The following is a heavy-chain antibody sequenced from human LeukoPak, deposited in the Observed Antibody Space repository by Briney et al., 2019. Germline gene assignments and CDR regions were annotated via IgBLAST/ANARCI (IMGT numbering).Heavy chain of an antibody. Sequence: SVKVSRKASGGTFSSYAISWVRQAPGQGLEWMGGIIPIFGTANYAQKFQGRVTITADESTSTAYMELSSLRSEDTAVYYCARTIHSNYYGSGSNAFDIWGQGTMVTVSS. CDR2: IIPIFGTA. CDR1: GGTFSSYA. J-gene: IGHJ3*02. CDR3: ARTIHSNYYGSGSNAFDI. V-gene: IGHV1-69*01. D-gene: IGHD3-10*01.